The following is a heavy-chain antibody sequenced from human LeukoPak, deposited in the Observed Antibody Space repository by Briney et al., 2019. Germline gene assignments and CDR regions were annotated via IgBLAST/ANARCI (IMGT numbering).Heavy chain of an antibody. Sequence: ASVKVSCKVSGYTLTELSMHWVRQAPGKGLEWMGGFDPEDGEIIYARKFQGRVTMTEDTSTDTAYMELSSLRSEDTAVYYCATYNDYGDYSGKWGQGTLVTVSS. D-gene: IGHD4-17*01. CDR1: GYTLTELS. J-gene: IGHJ4*02. CDR3: ATYNDYGDYSGK. V-gene: IGHV1-24*01. CDR2: FDPEDGEI.